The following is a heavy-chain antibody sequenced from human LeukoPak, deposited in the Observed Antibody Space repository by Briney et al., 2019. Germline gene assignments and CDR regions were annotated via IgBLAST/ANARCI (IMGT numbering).Heavy chain of an antibody. CDR1: GFTFSSYG. CDR3: AKDKFATPTPDY. CDR2: IRYDGSNK. J-gene: IGHJ4*02. V-gene: IGHV3-30*02. Sequence: PGGSLRLSCAASGFTFSSYGMHWVRQAPGKGLEWVAFIRYDGSNKYYADSVKGRFTISRGNSKNTLYLQMNSLRAEDTAVHYCAKDKFATPTPDYWGQGTLVTVSS. D-gene: IGHD2-15*01.